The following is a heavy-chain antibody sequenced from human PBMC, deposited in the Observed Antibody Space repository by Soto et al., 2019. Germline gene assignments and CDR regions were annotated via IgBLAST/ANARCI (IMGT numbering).Heavy chain of an antibody. CDR1: GFTFSTYA. J-gene: IGHJ4*02. Sequence: PGGSLRLSCAASGFTFSTYAMNWVRQAPGKGLEWVAVISYDGSNKYYADSVKGRFTISRDNSKNTLYLQMNSLRAEDTAVYYCAKDPLWGYFDYWGQGTLVTVSS. D-gene: IGHD3-10*01. CDR3: AKDPLWGYFDY. CDR2: ISYDGSNK. V-gene: IGHV3-30*18.